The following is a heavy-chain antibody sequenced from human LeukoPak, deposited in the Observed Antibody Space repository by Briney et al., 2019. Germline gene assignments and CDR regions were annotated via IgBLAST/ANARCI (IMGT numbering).Heavy chain of an antibody. CDR2: IYSGGST. CDR1: GFTVSSNY. J-gene: IGHJ3*02. D-gene: IGHD3-16*01. Sequence: PGGSLRLSCAASGFTVSSNYMSWVRQAPGKGLEWVSVIYSGGSTYYADSVKGRFTISRDNAKNSLYLQMNSLRAEDTAVYYCARGPGGDAFDIWGQGTMVTVSS. CDR3: ARGPGGDAFDI. V-gene: IGHV3-53*01.